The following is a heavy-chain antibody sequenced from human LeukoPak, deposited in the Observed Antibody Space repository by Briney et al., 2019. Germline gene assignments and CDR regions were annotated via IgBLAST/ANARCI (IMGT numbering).Heavy chain of an antibody. D-gene: IGHD3-10*01. CDR3: TKEGYYGSGSFPDY. J-gene: IGHJ4*02. V-gene: IGHV3-30*18. CDR2: ISYDGSNK. CDR1: GFTFSSYG. Sequence: GGSLRLSCAVSGFTFSSYGMHWVRQAPGKGLERVAVISYDGSNKYYADSVEGRFTISRDNSKNTLSLQMNSLRADDTALYYCTKEGYYGSGSFPDYWGQGTLVTVSS.